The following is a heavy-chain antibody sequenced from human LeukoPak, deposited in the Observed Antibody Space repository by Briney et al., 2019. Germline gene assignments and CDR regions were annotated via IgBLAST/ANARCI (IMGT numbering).Heavy chain of an antibody. Sequence: PGGSLRLSCAASGFSFSDHYLDWVRQAPGKGLEWVGRIRKKVNSYTTEYAASVKGRFTISRDDSKNSLYLQMNSLKTEDTAVYYCVKPTCGDGYCYFDDWGQGTLVTASS. CDR3: VKPTCGDGYCYFDD. CDR1: GFSFSDHY. J-gene: IGHJ4*02. V-gene: IGHV3-72*01. D-gene: IGHD2-21*02. CDR2: IRKKVNSYTT.